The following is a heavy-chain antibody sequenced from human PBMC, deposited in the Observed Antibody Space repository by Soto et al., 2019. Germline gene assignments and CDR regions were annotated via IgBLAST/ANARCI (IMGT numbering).Heavy chain of an antibody. CDR3: ARQVLSAHDYSNNWFDP. CDR2: IYYSGST. V-gene: IGHV4-39*01. Sequence: PSETLSLTCTVSGGSISSSSYYWGWIRQPPGKGLEWIGSIYYSGSTYYNPSLKSRVTISVDTSKNQFSLKLSSVTAADTAVYYCARQVLSAHDYSNNWFDPWGQGTLVTVSS. CDR1: GGSISSSSYY. J-gene: IGHJ5*02. D-gene: IGHD4-4*01.